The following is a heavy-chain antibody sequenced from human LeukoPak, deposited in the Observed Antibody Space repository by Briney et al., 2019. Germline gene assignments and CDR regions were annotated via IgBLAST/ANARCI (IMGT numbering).Heavy chain of an antibody. J-gene: IGHJ4*02. CDR1: GFTFSSYW. D-gene: IGHD1-1*01. V-gene: IGHV3-7*01. CDR2: IRQDGSEK. Sequence: GGSLRLSCAASGFTFSSYWMTWVRQAPGKGLEWVANIRQDGSEKYYVDSVKGRFTISRDNSKNSLYLQMNSLRAEDTAVYYCARDQDWNDRGGLDYWGQGTLVIVSS. CDR3: ARDQDWNDRGGLDY.